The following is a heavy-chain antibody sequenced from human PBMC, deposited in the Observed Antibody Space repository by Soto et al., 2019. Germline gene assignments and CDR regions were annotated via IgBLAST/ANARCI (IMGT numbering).Heavy chain of an antibody. CDR2: ISTTSSHI. CDR3: VRDTSYGDFDS. Sequence: EVQLVESGGGLVKPGGSLTLSCAASGFTFSSYSMNWVRQAPGRGLEWVSSISTTSSHIYYADSMKGRFTISRDNAKNSLYLYMSSLRAEDTAGYYCVRDTSYGDFDSWGQGTLVTVSS. J-gene: IGHJ4*02. D-gene: IGHD4-17*01. V-gene: IGHV3-21*01. CDR1: GFTFSSYS.